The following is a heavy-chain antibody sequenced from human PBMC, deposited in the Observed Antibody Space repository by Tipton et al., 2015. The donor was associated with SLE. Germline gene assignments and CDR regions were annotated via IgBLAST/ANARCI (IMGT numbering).Heavy chain of an antibody. J-gene: IGHJ3*02. Sequence: LRLSCAVYGGSFSGYYWSWIRQPPGKGLEWIGEITHSGSTNYNPSLKSRVTISVDTSKNQFSLKLSSVTAADTAVYYCARDDPDFWAFDIWGQGTMVTVSS. CDR2: ITHSGST. D-gene: IGHD3-3*01. CDR3: ARDDPDFWAFDI. V-gene: IGHV4-34*01. CDR1: GGSFSGYY.